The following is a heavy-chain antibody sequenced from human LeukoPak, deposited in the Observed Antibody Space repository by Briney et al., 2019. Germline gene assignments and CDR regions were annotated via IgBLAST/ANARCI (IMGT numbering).Heavy chain of an antibody. V-gene: IGHV3-30*02. CDR1: GFTFSSYG. Sequence: GGSLRLSCAASGFTFSSYGMHWVRQAPGKGLEWVAFIRYDGSNKYYADSVKGRFTISRDNSKNTLYLQMNSLRAEDTAVYYCAKDGSYGDTIYLDYWGQGPLVTVSS. CDR3: AKDGSYGDTIYLDY. D-gene: IGHD4-17*01. J-gene: IGHJ4*02. CDR2: IRYDGSNK.